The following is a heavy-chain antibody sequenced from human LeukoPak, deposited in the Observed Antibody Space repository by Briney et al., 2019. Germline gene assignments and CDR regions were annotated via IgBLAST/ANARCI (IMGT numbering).Heavy chain of an antibody. CDR1: GGSISSGGYY. Sequence: SETLSLTCTVSGGSISSGGYYWSWIRQPPGKGLEWIGYIYYSGSTNYNPSLKSRVTISVDTSKNQFSLKLSSVTAADTAVYYCARKPYYYGSGSPAVPHFDYWGQGTLVTVSS. CDR3: ARKPYYYGSGSPAVPHFDY. CDR2: IYYSGST. J-gene: IGHJ4*02. V-gene: IGHV4-61*08. D-gene: IGHD3-10*01.